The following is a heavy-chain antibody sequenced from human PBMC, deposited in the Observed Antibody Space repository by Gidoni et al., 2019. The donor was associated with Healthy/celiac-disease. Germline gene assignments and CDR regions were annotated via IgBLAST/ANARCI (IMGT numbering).Heavy chain of an antibody. CDR1: GGSFSGYY. CDR2: INHSGST. CDR3: ARGPALGYCSSTSCYAATVVYDY. D-gene: IGHD2-2*01. J-gene: IGHJ4*02. V-gene: IGHV4-34*01. Sequence: QVQLQQWGAGLLQPSETLSLTCAVYGGSFSGYYWSWIRQPPGKGLEWIGEINHSGSTNYNPSLKSRVTISVDTSKNQFSLKLSSVTAADTAVYYCARGPALGYCSSTSCYAATVVYDYWGQGTLVTVSS.